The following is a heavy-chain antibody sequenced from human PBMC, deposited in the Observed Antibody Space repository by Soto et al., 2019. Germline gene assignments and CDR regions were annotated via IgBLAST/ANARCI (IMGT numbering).Heavy chain of an antibody. V-gene: IGHV3-33*06. D-gene: IGHD1-26*01. CDR1: GFTFSSYG. J-gene: IGHJ4*02. CDR3: AKDGIPLVGANDPYYFDD. Sequence: QVQLVESGGGVVQPGRSLRLSCATSGFTFSSYGLHWVRQAPGKGLEWVAVIWYDGSNKYYADSVKGRFTISRDNSKNTLYLQMNSLRGEDTAVYYCAKDGIPLVGANDPYYFDDWGQGTLVTVSS. CDR2: IWYDGSNK.